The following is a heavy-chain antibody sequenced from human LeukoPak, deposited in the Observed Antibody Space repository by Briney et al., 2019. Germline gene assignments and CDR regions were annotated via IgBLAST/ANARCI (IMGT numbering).Heavy chain of an antibody. CDR3: ARHYGSWGSTYYFDY. CDR2: INHSGST. CDR1: GGSFSGYY. D-gene: IGHD3-10*01. Sequence: SETLSLTCAVYGGSFSGYYWSWIRQPPGKGLERIGEINHSGSTYYNPSLKSRVTISVDTSKNQFSLKLSSVTAADTAVYYCARHYGSWGSTYYFDYWGQGTLVTVSS. V-gene: IGHV4-34*01. J-gene: IGHJ4*02.